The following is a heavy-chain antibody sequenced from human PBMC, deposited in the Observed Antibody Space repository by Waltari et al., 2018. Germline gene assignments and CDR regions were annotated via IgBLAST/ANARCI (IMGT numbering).Heavy chain of an antibody. D-gene: IGHD6-13*01. V-gene: IGHV4-59*08. CDR1: GGSISSYY. J-gene: IGHJ6*02. CDR2: IYYSGST. Sequence: QVQLQESGPGLVKPSETLSLTCTVSGGSISSYYWGWIRQPPGKGLEWIGYIYYSGSTNYNPSLKSRVTISVDTSKNQFSLKLSSVTAADTAVYYCARLRQQHYYYYGMDVWGQGTTVTVSS. CDR3: ARLRQQHYYYYGMDV.